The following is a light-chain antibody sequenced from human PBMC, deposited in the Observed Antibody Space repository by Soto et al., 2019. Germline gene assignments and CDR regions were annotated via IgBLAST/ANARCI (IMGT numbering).Light chain of an antibody. CDR3: QQYNNWPLCT. CDR1: QSVSSN. CDR2: GAS. Sequence: EIVMTQSPATLSVSPGERATLSCRASQSVSSNLAWYQQKPGQAPRLLIYGASTRATGIPARFSGSGSGTDFTLTISSLQSEDFAVYYCQQYNNWPLCTFGQGTKVEIK. V-gene: IGKV3-15*01. J-gene: IGKJ1*01.